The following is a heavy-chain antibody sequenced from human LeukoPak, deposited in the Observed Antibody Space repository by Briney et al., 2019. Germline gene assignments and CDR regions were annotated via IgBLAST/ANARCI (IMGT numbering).Heavy chain of an antibody. V-gene: IGHV6-1*01. CDR2: TYYRSKWYN. J-gene: IGHJ4*02. Sequence: SQALSHTCAISGDSVSSNTASWNWMRQSPWRGLEWLGRTYYRSKWYNDYAVYVKGRVTINPDTSKNQFSLQLNSVTPEDTAVYYCARDFDYWGQGTLVTVSS. CDR3: ARDFDY. CDR1: GDSVSSNTAS.